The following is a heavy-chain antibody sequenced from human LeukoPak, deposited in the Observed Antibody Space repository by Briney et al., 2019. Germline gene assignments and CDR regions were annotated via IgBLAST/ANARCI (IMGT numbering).Heavy chain of an antibody. J-gene: IGHJ4*02. V-gene: IGHV3-7*03. CDR3: VRCGYGSFVY. D-gene: IGHD5-12*01. CDR2: INQDGSEK. CDR1: GFTFSDYA. Sequence: GGSLRLSCAASGFTFSDYAMSWVRQAPGKGLEWEAKINQDGSEKYYVDSVKGRFTISRDNPKNSLYLQINSLGAEDTAVYYCVRCGYGSFVYWGQGTLVTVSS.